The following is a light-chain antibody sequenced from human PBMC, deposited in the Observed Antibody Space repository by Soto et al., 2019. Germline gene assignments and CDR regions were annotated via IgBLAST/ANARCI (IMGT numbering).Light chain of an antibody. CDR1: ESVSSNY. CDR3: QYYGSSPWT. CDR2: SAF. V-gene: IGKV3-20*01. J-gene: IGKJ1*01. Sequence: EIVLTQSPGTLSLSPGQRGTLSGRASESVSSNYLACYKQKPVQATRLLIYSAFSRATGIPDRFSGSGSGTDFTLTISRLEHEDFAVYYCQYYGSSPWTFGQGTKVEIK.